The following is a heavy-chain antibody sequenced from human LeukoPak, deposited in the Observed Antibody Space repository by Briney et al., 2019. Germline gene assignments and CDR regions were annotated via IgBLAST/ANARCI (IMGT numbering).Heavy chain of an antibody. CDR1: GYTFTSYG. CDR2: ISAYNGNT. D-gene: IGHD1-26*01. J-gene: IGHJ6*03. CDR3: ARLGPTSGSYFYYYMDV. V-gene: IGHV1-18*01. Sequence: GASVKVSCKASGYTFTSYGISWVRQAPGQGLEWMGWISAYNGNTNYAQKLQGRVTMTTDTSTSTAYMELRSLRSDDTAVYYCARLGPTSGSYFYYYMDVWGKGTTVTVSS.